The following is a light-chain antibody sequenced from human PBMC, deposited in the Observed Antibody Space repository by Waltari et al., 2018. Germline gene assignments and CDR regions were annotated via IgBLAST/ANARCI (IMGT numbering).Light chain of an antibody. CDR3: QHYVSLPAT. Sequence: EIVFTQSPGSLSSSPGERVTLSCRASQSVSRTLAWYQQKPGQAPRLLIFGASNRATGIPDRFSGSGSGTDFSLTISRLEPEDFAVYYCQHYVSLPATFGQGTKVEIK. CDR2: GAS. CDR1: QSVSRT. V-gene: IGKV3-20*01. J-gene: IGKJ1*01.